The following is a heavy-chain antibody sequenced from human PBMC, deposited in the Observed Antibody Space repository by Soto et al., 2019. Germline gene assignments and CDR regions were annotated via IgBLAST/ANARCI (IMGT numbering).Heavy chain of an antibody. Sequence: QLQLQESGSGLVKPSQILSLTCAVSGGSISSGGYSWSWIRQPPGKVLEWIGYIYHSGSTYYNPSLKSRVTISVDRTKNQISLKLSSVTAADTAVYYCARAGGLGAVAADYWGQGTLVTVSS. CDR2: IYHSGST. CDR1: GGSISSGGYS. D-gene: IGHD6-19*01. V-gene: IGHV4-30-2*01. J-gene: IGHJ4*02. CDR3: ARAGGLGAVAADY.